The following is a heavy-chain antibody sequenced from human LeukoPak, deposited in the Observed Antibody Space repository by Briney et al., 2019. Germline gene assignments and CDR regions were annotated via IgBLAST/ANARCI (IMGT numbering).Heavy chain of an antibody. Sequence: GGSLRLSCAASGLTFSSYNMNWVRQAPGKGLEWVSPITSSSKYTYYADSVKGRFTISRDNAKNSLYLQMNSLRAEDTTVYYCARDCWDYGSGSYCGIDYWGQGTLVTVSS. V-gene: IGHV3-21*03. J-gene: IGHJ4*02. CDR1: GLTFSSYN. CDR3: ARDCWDYGSGSYCGIDY. CDR2: ITSSSKYT. D-gene: IGHD3-10*01.